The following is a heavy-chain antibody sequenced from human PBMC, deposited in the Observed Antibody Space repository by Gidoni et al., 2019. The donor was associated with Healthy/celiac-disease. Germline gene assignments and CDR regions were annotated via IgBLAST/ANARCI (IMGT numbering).Heavy chain of an antibody. D-gene: IGHD5-12*01. V-gene: IGHV3-21*01. CDR1: GFTFSSYS. CDR3: ARDHSADIVATMTELGFDP. J-gene: IGHJ5*02. CDR2: ISSSSSYI. Sequence: EVQLVESGGGLVKPGGSLRLSCAASGFTFSSYSMNWVRQAPGKGLEWVSSISSSSSYIYYADSVKGRFTISRDNAKNSLYLQMNSLRAEDTAVYYCARDHSADIVATMTELGFDPWGQGTLVTVFS.